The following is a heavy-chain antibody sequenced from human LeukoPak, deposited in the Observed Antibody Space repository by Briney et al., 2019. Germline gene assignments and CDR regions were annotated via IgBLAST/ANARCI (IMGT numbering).Heavy chain of an antibody. J-gene: IGHJ4*02. Sequence: PGGSLRLSCAGSGFTFSSYGLHWVRQAPGKGLEWVAFIRYDGSSKFYADSVKGRFTTSRDNSKNTLYVQMNSLRAEDTAMYYCARESESYDSSGSTFAYWGQGTLVTVSS. CDR3: ARESESYDSSGSTFAY. D-gene: IGHD3-22*01. CDR2: IRYDGSSK. V-gene: IGHV3-30*02. CDR1: GFTFSSYG.